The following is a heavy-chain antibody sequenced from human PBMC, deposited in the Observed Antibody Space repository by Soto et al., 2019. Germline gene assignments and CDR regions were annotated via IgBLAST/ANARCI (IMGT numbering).Heavy chain of an antibody. CDR2: IIPIFGTA. V-gene: IGHV1-69*13. CDR3: ARARSPYSSGSVGWLDP. Sequence: SVKVSCKASGGTFSSYAISWVRQAPGQGLEWMGGIIPIFGTANYAQKFQGRVTITADESTSTAYMELSSLRSEDTAVYYCARARSPYSSGSVGWLDPWGQGTLLTVYS. J-gene: IGHJ5*02. D-gene: IGHD6-19*01. CDR1: GGTFSSYA.